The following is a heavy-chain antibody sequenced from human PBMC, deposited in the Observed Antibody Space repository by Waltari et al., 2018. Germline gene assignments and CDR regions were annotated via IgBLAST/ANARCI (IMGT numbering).Heavy chain of an antibody. V-gene: IGHV1-69*01. Sequence: QVQLTQSGAEVKKPGSSLKVSCMVSGGSFREYAITWVRQAPGQGPEWLGGIIPMFDSTKYAQKFQGRVTITADEATTTAYMELTSLTSADTAVYYCARAFSSGWGADFDYWGQGTLVTVSS. CDR3: ARAFSSGWGADFDY. D-gene: IGHD6-19*01. CDR2: IIPMFDST. CDR1: GGSFREYA. J-gene: IGHJ4*02.